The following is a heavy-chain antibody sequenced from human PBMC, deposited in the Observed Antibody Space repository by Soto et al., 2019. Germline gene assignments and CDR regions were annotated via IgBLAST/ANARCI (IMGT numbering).Heavy chain of an antibody. D-gene: IGHD5-12*01. J-gene: IGHJ5*02. CDR2: IIPIFGIP. CDR3: ARAADGYNYNWFDP. Sequence: QVQLVQSGAEVKKPGSSVKVSCKASGGTFNNYAISWVRQAPGQGLEWMAGIIPIFGIPNYAQKFQGRLTISADKSTSTAYMELVRLTSEDTAVYYCARAADGYNYNWFDPWGQGTLVTVSS. CDR1: GGTFNNYA. V-gene: IGHV1-69*17.